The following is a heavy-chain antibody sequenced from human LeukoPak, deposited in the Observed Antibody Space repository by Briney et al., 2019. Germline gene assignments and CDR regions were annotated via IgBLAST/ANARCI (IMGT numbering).Heavy chain of an antibody. D-gene: IGHD5-18*01. CDR1: GCSISGYY. V-gene: IGHV4-4*07. CDR3: AKYIFGSDYFEY. J-gene: IGHJ4*02. CDR2: ICSSGTT. Sequence: PAETLSLTCTVSGCSISGYYWCWIRQPAGKGLEWIGRICSSGTTNYNPSLKSRVTMSVDTSKNHFSLKQSSVTAADTAVYYCAKYIFGSDYFEYWGQGTLVTIPS.